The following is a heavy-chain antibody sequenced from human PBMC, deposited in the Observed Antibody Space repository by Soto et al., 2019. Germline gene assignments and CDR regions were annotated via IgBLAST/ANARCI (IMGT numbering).Heavy chain of an antibody. D-gene: IGHD3-22*01. V-gene: IGHV5-51*01. CDR3: ARHQRDDSSRRWCDP. Sequence: EVQLVQSGAEVKKPGESLKISCKGSGYSFSSNWIGWVRQMPGKGLEWMGFIYPADSDTRYSPSFQGQVTISADKSISTAYLQWSSLKASDTAIYFCARHQRDDSSRRWCDPWGQGTLVTVSS. CDR1: GYSFSSNW. CDR2: IYPADSDT. J-gene: IGHJ5*02.